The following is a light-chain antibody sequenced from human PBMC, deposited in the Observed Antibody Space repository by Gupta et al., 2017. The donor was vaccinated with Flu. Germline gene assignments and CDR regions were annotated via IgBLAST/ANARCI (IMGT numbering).Light chain of an antibody. J-gene: IGLJ1*01. CDR1: SSDIGAYNL. V-gene: IGLV2-14*01. Sequence: QSALTQPAPVSGSPGQSITISCTGTSSDIGAYNLVSWYQQHPGKAPNLIIYDITNRPPGVSTRFSCSKSGNTASLTISGLQAEDEADYYCSSYTTISTGVFGTGTKVTVL. CDR2: DIT. CDR3: SSYTTISTGV.